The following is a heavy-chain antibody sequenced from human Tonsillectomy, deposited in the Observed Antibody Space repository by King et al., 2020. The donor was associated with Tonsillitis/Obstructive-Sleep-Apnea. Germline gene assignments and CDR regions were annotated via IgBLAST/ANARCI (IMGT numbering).Heavy chain of an antibody. CDR2: ISSSSSYI. CDR3: ARERRLPGIAVAVNFDY. Sequence: VQLVESGGGLVKPGGSLRLSCAASGFTFSSYSMNWVRQAPGKVLEWVSSISSSSSYIYYADSVKGRFTISRDNAKNSLYLQMNSLRAEDTAVYYCARERRLPGIAVAVNFDYWGQGTLVTVSS. CDR1: GFTFSSYS. J-gene: IGHJ4*02. D-gene: IGHD6-19*01. V-gene: IGHV3-21*01.